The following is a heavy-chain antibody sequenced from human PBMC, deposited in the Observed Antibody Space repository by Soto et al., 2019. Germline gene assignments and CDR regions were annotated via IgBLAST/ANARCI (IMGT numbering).Heavy chain of an antibody. D-gene: IGHD2-15*01. Sequence: QVQLQESGPGLVKPSETLSLTCTVSGGSISSYYWSWIRQPPGKGLEWIGYIYYSGSTNYNPSLKSRVTVSVDTSKNHFSLTLSSVTAADTAVYYCARALLGYCSGGSCPEGMNWFDPWGQGTLVTVSS. V-gene: IGHV4-59*01. CDR2: IYYSGST. CDR3: ARALLGYCSGGSCPEGMNWFDP. CDR1: GGSISSYY. J-gene: IGHJ5*02.